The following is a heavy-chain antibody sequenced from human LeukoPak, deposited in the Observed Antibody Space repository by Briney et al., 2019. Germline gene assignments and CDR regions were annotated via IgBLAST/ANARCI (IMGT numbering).Heavy chain of an antibody. CDR2: ISAYNGNT. CDR1: GYTFTSYD. Sequence: ASVKVSCKASGYTFTSYDIHWVRQATGQGLEWMGWISAYNGNTNYAQKLQGRVTMTTDTSTSTAYMELRSLRSDDTAVYYCARVGCGGDCYPTIYYYYGMDVWGQGTTVTVSS. V-gene: IGHV1-18*01. D-gene: IGHD2-21*02. J-gene: IGHJ6*02. CDR3: ARVGCGGDCYPTIYYYYGMDV.